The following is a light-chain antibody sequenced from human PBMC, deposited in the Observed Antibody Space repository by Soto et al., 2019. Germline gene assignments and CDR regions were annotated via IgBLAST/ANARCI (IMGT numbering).Light chain of an antibody. Sequence: DIQMTQSPSTLSASVGDRVTITCRASQSISNWLAWYQQKPGKAPKLLIDKASSLEGGVPSRFSGSGSVTEFTLTISSLQPDDFATYYCQQDNIYSPWTFGQETKVEIK. J-gene: IGKJ1*01. V-gene: IGKV1-5*03. CDR2: KAS. CDR3: QQDNIYSPWT. CDR1: QSISNW.